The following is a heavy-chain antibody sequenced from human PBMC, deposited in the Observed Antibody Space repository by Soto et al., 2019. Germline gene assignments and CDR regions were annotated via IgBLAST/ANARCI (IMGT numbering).Heavy chain of an antibody. D-gene: IGHD1-1*01. CDR2: ISGSGGSI. CDR1: GFTFSTYA. Sequence: EVQLLESGGGLVQPGGSLRLSCAASGFTFSTYAMNWVRQAPGNGLEWVSAISGSGGSIHYADSVKGRFTISRDNSKTTLDLQMNSLRDEDTAVYHCVKGYWKGDVWGQGTTVTVSS. V-gene: IGHV3-23*01. CDR3: VKGYWKGDV. J-gene: IGHJ6*02.